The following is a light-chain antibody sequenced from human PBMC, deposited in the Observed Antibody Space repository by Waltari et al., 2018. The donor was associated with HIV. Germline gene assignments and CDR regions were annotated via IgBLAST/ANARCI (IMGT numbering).Light chain of an antibody. V-gene: IGKV3-20*01. CDR3: QQYGTSPTT. CDR2: GAS. Sequence: EIVLTQSPGTLSLSPGERATLSCRASKNVTRKSLAWYQQKPGQAPTLLIYGASSRATGIPDRFSGSGSGTDFTLTISRVEPEFFAVYYCQQYGTSPTTFGQGTKIEIK. CDR1: KNVTRKS. J-gene: IGKJ1*01.